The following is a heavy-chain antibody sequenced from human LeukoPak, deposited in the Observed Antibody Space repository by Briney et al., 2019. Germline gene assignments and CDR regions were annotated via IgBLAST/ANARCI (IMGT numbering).Heavy chain of an antibody. CDR1: GFSFSGSA. V-gene: IGHV3-73*01. CDR2: IRSKANSYAT. Sequence: PGGSLKLSCAASGFSFSGSAMHWVRQTSGKGLEWVGRIRSKANSYATTYGVSVKGRFTISRDDSKNTAYLQMNSLKTEDTAVYYCTTGSGDTVLVSGDWGQGTLVTVSS. CDR3: TTGSGDTVLVSGD. D-gene: IGHD3-10*01. J-gene: IGHJ4*02.